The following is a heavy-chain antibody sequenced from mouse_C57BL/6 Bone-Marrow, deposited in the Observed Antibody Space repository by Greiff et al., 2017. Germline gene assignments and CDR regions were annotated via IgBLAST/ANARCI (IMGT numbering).Heavy chain of an antibody. D-gene: IGHD2-12*01. V-gene: IGHV1-64*01. Sequence: QVQLQQSGAELVKPGASVKLSCKASGYTFTSYWMHWVKQRPGQGLEWIGMIHPNSGSTNYNEKFKSKATLTVDKSSSTAYMQLSSLTSEDSAVYYCAREGIRRFAYWGQGTLVTVSA. CDR1: GYTFTSYW. CDR3: AREGIRRFAY. J-gene: IGHJ3*01. CDR2: IHPNSGST.